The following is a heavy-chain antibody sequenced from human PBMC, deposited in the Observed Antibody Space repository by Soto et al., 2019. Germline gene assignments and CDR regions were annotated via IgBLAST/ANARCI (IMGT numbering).Heavy chain of an antibody. J-gene: IGHJ3*02. Sequence: GASVKVSCKASGYTFTGHYMHWVRQAPGQGLDWMGWINPNSGGTNYAQKFQGRVTLTADKSTSTAYMELSSLRSEDTAVYYCARDLIPYYYDSSGPWAFDIWGQGTMVTVSS. CDR2: INPNSGGT. CDR1: GYTFTGHY. V-gene: IGHV1-2*02. D-gene: IGHD3-22*01. CDR3: ARDLIPYYYDSSGPWAFDI.